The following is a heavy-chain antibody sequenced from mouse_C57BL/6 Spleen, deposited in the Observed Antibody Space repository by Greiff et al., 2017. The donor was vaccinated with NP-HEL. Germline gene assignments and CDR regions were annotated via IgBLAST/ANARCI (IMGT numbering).Heavy chain of an antibody. CDR3: ARSGYGNHFAY. CDR1: GYTFTSYW. V-gene: IGHV1-61*01. CDR2: IYPSDSET. D-gene: IGHD2-1*01. Sequence: VQLQQPGAELVRPGSSVKLSCKASGYTFTSYWMDWVKQRPGQGLEWIGNIYPSDSETHYNQKFKDKATLTVDKSSSTAYMQLSSLTSEDSAVYYCARSGYGNHFAYWGQGTLVTVSA. J-gene: IGHJ3*01.